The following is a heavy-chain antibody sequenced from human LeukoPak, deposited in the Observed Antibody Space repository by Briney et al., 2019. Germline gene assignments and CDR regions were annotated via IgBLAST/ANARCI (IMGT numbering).Heavy chain of an antibody. CDR3: ARPRRTAMVQFDY. D-gene: IGHD5-18*01. CDR2: IYPGDSDT. J-gene: IGHJ4*02. Sequence: GESLKISCKGSGYSFTSYWIGWVRQLPGKGLEWMGIIYPGDSDTRYSPSFQGQVTISADKSISTAYLQWSSLKASDTAMYYCARPRRTAMVQFDYCGQGTLVTVSS. V-gene: IGHV5-51*01. CDR1: GYSFTSYW.